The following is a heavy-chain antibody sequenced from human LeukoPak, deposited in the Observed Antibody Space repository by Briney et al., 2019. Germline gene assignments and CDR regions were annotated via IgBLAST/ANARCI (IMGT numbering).Heavy chain of an antibody. CDR3: ARCYYGSGRSPRPGDY. V-gene: IGHV3-66*01. J-gene: IGHJ4*02. D-gene: IGHD3-10*01. CDR1: GFTVSTNY. Sequence: GGSLRLSCAASGFTVSTNYMSWVRQAPGKGLEWVSVIYTGGSTYYADSVKGRFTISRDNSKNTLYLQMNSLRAEDTAVYYCARCYYGSGRSPRPGDYWGQGTLVTVSS. CDR2: IYTGGST.